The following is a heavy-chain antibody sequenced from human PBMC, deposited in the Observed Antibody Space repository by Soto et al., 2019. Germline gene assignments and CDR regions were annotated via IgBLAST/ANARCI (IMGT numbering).Heavy chain of an antibody. CDR1: GFSFGSSS. Sequence: QVQLVESGGRVVQAGTSLRVSCAASGFSFGSSSMHWGRQAPGGGPEWVASISSDGRKTYYSESAKGRFTISRDNSKNIVYLEMDRLRLDDTAIYFCARDPGVDFWSGVFDPWGLGTVVTVSS. CDR3: ARDPGVDFWSGVFDP. D-gene: IGHD3-3*01. V-gene: IGHV3-30*04. CDR2: ISSDGRKT. J-gene: IGHJ5*02.